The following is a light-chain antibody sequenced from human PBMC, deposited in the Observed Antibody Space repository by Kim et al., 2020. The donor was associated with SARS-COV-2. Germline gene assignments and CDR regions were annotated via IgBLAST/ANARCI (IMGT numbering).Light chain of an antibody. CDR1: SSDVGGYNY. J-gene: IGLJ3*02. CDR3: CSYAGSWV. V-gene: IGLV2-11*01. CDR2: DVS. Sequence: SPGQSVTIACTGTSSDVGGYNYVSWYQQHPGKAPKLIIYDVSKRPSGVPDRFSGSKSGNTASLTISGLQAEDEADYYCCSYAGSWVFGGGTKLTVL.